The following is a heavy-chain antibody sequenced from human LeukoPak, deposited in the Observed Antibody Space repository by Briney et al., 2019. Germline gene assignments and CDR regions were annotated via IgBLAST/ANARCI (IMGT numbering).Heavy chain of an antibody. J-gene: IGHJ1*01. CDR1: GYTFTSYY. D-gene: IGHD2-15*01. Sequence: ASVKVSCKASGYTFTSYYMHWLRQAPGHGLEGVGMINPSGASRSYAQKFQGRVTMTTDTSTSTVYMELSSLTSEDTAVYYCARGAPVVVPSDYGPGYFRLWGQGTLVTVSS. CDR3: ARGAPVVVPSDYGPGYFRL. V-gene: IGHV1-46*01. CDR2: INPSGASR.